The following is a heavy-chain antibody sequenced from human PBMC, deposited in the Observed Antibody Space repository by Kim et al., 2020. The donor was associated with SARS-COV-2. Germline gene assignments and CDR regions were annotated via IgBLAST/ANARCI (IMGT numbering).Heavy chain of an antibody. CDR2: ISYDGSNK. CDR3: AKGLCAFSSGWFQENYYYSGVVI. V-gene: IGHV3-30*18. J-gene: IGHJ6*01. CDR1: GFTFSSYG. D-gene: IGHD6-19*01. Sequence: GGSLRLSCAASGFTFSSYGMHWVRQAPGKGLEWVAVISYDGSNKYYADSVKGRFTISRDNSKNTLYLQMNSLRAEDTAVYYCAKGLCAFSSGWFQENYYYSGVVICGEGGTLTVSP.